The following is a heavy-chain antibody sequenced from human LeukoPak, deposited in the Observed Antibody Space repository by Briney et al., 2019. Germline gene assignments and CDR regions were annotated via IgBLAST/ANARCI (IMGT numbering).Heavy chain of an antibody. CDR2: IYHSGST. Sequence: PSETLSLTCAVSGGSISSGGYSWSWIRQPPGKGLEWIGYIYHSGSTYYNPPLKSRVTISVDRSKNQFSLKLSSVTAADTAVYYCARIHSHNWFDPWGQGTLVTVSS. J-gene: IGHJ5*02. V-gene: IGHV4-30-2*01. D-gene: IGHD2-21*01. CDR1: GGSISSGGYS. CDR3: ARIHSHNWFDP.